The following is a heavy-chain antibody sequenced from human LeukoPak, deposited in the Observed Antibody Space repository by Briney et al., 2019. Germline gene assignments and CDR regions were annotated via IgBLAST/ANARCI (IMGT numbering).Heavy chain of an antibody. D-gene: IGHD5-18*01. V-gene: IGHV3-48*03. Sequence: GGSLRLSCAASGFTFNSYEMNWVRQAPGKGLDWVSYISSSGRTIYYADSVKGRFTISRDNAKNSLYLQMNSLRAEDTALYYCARETSSYGYFDYWGQGTLVTVSS. CDR1: GFTFNSYE. CDR2: ISSSGRTI. CDR3: ARETSSYGYFDY. J-gene: IGHJ4*02.